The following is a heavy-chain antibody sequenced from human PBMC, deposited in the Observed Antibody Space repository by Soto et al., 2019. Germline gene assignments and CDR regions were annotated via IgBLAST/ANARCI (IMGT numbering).Heavy chain of an antibody. J-gene: IGHJ4*02. CDR2: IYWDDDK. CDR1: GFSLSTSGVG. D-gene: IGHD1-26*01. CDR3: AHMRSPRVLDY. Sequence: QITLKESGPPLVKPTQTLTLTCTFSGFSLSTSGVGVGWIRQPPGKALEWLAFIYWDDDKGYSPSLKTRLTITKDTSKNQVVLTMTNMDPVDTATYYCAHMRSPRVLDYWGQGTLVTVSS. V-gene: IGHV2-5*02.